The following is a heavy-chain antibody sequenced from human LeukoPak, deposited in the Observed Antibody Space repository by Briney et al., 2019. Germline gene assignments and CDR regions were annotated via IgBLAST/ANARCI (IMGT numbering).Heavy chain of an antibody. CDR2: ISAYNGNT. J-gene: IGHJ6*03. D-gene: IGHD3-10*01. Sequence: ASVKVSCKASGYTFTSYGISWVRQAPGQGLEWMGWISAYNGNTNYAQRLQGRVTMTTDTSTSTVYMELRSLRSDDTAVYYCATPEGHSVRAGYYYMDVWGKGTTVTVSS. CDR3: ATPEGHSVRAGYYYMDV. V-gene: IGHV1-18*01. CDR1: GYTFTSYG.